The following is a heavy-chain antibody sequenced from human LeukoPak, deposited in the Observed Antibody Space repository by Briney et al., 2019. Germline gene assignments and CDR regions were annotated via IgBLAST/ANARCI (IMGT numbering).Heavy chain of an antibody. Sequence: PGXSLRLSCVVSGFTVTSNYMSWVRQAPGKGLEWVSVIYSGGTTNYADSVKGRFTVYRDNSKNTLYLQMNSLRAEDTAGYYCASKLTSGYWGQGTLVTVSS. CDR3: ASKLTSGY. CDR1: GFTVTSNY. J-gene: IGHJ4*02. CDR2: IYSGGTT. D-gene: IGHD4-17*01. V-gene: IGHV3-66*01.